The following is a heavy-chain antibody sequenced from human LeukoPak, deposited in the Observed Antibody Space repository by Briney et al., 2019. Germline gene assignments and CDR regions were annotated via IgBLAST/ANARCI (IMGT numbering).Heavy chain of an antibody. J-gene: IGHJ4*02. D-gene: IGHD5-18*01. CDR1: GFAFPKFS. CDR3: ARAIASYGDSAY. CDR2: ITASGSST. Sequence: GGSLRLSCAASGFAFPKFSMTWVRQAPGKGPEWISYITASGSSTYYADSVKGRFAMSRDNAKNSLFLQMNSLTAEDTAVYYCARAIASYGDSAYWGQGTLVTVSS. V-gene: IGHV3-21*05.